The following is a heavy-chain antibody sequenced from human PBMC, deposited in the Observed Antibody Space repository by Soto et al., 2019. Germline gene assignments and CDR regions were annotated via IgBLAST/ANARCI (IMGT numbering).Heavy chain of an antibody. J-gene: IGHJ4*02. D-gene: IGHD3-22*01. CDR2: IWFDGSKR. Sequence: GGSLRLSFAASGFSFSKFAMHWVRQAPGKGLECVAVIWFDGSKRDYADSVKGRFTVSRDNSENTLSLQMNNLRAEDTGVYYCAREGDSSGYPDYFDSWGQGTVVTVYS. V-gene: IGHV3-33*01. CDR3: AREGDSSGYPDYFDS. CDR1: GFSFSKFA.